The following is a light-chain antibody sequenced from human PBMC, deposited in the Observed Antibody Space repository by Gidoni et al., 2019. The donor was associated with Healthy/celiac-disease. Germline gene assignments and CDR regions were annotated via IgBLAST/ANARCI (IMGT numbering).Light chain of an antibody. V-gene: IGKV3-20*01. CDR2: GAS. CDR1: QSVSSSY. Sequence: EIVLTQSPGTLSLSPGERATLSCRASQSVSSSYLAWYQQKPGQAPRLLIYGASSRATGIPDRFRGSGSGTDFTLTISRLEPEDFAVYYCQQYGSSPRTFXQXTKVEIK. J-gene: IGKJ1*01. CDR3: QQYGSSPRT.